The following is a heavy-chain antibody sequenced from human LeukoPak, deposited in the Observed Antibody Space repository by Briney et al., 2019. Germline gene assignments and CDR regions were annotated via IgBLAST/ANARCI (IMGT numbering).Heavy chain of an antibody. J-gene: IGHJ4*02. V-gene: IGHV3-23*01. D-gene: IGHD6-19*01. CDR3: AKLYSSGRYYFDY. CDR2: ISGNGVDT. Sequence: GGSLRLSCAASGFTFTNYAMSWVRQAAGKGLEWVSTISGNGVDTYYTDSVQGRFTISRDNPKNTLYLQMNSLRVEDTAVYYCAKLYSSGRYYFDYWGQGTLVSVSS. CDR1: GFTFTNYA.